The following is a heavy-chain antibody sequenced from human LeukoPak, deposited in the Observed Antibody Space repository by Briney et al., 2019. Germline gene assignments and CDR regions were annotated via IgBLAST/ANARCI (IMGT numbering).Heavy chain of an antibody. CDR1: GFTFSRYA. CDR2: ISGRGCRT. D-gene: IGHD2-15*01. CDR3: AKPSLPDGYCSGGSCYEAPFDY. Sequence: PGGALRLSCAACGFTFSRYAMRWVRQAPGKGLEGVSAISGRGCRTYYADTVKGRFTISRDNSKNTLYLQMNSLRAEDTAVLYCAKPSLPDGYCSGGSCYEAPFDYWGQGTLVTVSS. J-gene: IGHJ4*02. V-gene: IGHV3-23*01.